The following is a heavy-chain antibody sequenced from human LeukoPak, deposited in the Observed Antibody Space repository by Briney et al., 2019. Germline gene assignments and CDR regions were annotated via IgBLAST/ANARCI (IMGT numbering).Heavy chain of an antibody. CDR1: GFTFSSYG. D-gene: IGHD6-19*01. CDR2: ISYDGSNK. V-gene: IGHV3-30*18. Sequence: GRSLRLSCAASGFTFSSYGMHWVRQAPGKGLEWVAVISYDGSNKYYADSVKGRSTISRDNSKNTLYLQMNSLRAEDTAVYYCAKDWQHSSGFDYWGQGTLVTVSS. CDR3: AKDWQHSSGFDY. J-gene: IGHJ4*02.